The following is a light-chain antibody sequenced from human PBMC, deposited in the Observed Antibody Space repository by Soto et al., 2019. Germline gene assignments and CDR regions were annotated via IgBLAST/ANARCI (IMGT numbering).Light chain of an antibody. CDR1: DVGGYNY. V-gene: IGLV2-14*03. CDR3: SSYSYNTHVL. J-gene: IGLJ2*01. CDR2: DVI. Sequence: QSALTQPASVSGSPGQSITISCIADVGGYNYVSWYRQHPDKAPKLLIYDVINRPSGVSNRFSGSKSGNTASLSISGLQAEDEADYYCSSYSYNTHVLFGGGTKLTVL.